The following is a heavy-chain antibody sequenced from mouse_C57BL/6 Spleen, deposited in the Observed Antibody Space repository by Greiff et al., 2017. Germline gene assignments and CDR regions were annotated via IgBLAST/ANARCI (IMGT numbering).Heavy chain of an antibody. Sequence: DVKLVESGGDLVKPGGSLKLSCAASGFTFSSYGMSWVRQTPDKRLEWVASISRGGSYTYYPDSVKGRFTISRDNAKNTLYLQMSSLKSKDTAMYYCARGGYYGSSYYAMDYWGQGTSVTVSS. J-gene: IGHJ4*01. CDR1: GFTFSSYG. CDR2: ISRGGSYT. D-gene: IGHD1-1*01. CDR3: ARGGYYGSSYYAMDY. V-gene: IGHV5-6*02.